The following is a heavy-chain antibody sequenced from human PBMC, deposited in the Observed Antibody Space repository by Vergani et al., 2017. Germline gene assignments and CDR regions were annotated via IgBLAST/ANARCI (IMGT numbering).Heavy chain of an antibody. CDR1: GGSISSYY. Sequence: QVQLQESGPGLVKPSETLSLTCTVSGGSISSYYWSWIRQPPGKGLEWIGYIYYSGSTNYNPSLKSRVTISVDTSKNPFSLKLSSVTAADTAVYYCASETLLYCSGGSCSIWGQGTTVTVSS. V-gene: IGHV4-59*08. J-gene: IGHJ6*02. D-gene: IGHD2-15*01. CDR2: IYYSGST. CDR3: ASETLLYCSGGSCSI.